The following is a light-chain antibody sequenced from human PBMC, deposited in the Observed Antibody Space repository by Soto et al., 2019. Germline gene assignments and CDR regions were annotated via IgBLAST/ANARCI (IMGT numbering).Light chain of an antibody. V-gene: IGKV3-20*01. Sequence: EIVLTQSPGTLSLSPGDRATLSCRASQSVSSNYLAWYQQKPGQAPRLLIYGASMRATGIPDRFSASGSGTDFTLTIRRLEPEDFAMYFCHHYGSSPRTFGQGTNVEIK. CDR2: GAS. CDR1: QSVSSNY. CDR3: HHYGSSPRT. J-gene: IGKJ1*01.